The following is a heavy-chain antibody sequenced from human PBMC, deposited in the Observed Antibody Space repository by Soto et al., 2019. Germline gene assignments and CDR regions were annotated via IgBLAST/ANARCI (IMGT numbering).Heavy chain of an antibody. Sequence: ASVKVSCKASGYTFTSYGISWVRQAPGQGLEWMGWISAYNGNTNYAQKLQGRVTMTTDTSTSTAYMELRSLRSDDTAAYYCARSGGSFGVVILGNWFDPWGQGTLVTVSS. V-gene: IGHV1-18*01. CDR2: ISAYNGNT. CDR1: GYTFTSYG. CDR3: ARSGGSFGVVILGNWFDP. D-gene: IGHD3-3*01. J-gene: IGHJ5*02.